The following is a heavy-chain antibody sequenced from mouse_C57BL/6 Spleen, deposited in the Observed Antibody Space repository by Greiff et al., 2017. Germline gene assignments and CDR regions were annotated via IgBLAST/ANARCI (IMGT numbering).Heavy chain of an antibody. J-gene: IGHJ2*01. D-gene: IGHD1-1*01. V-gene: IGHV3-6*01. CDR2: ISYDGSN. Sequence: DVQLVESGPGLVKPSQSLSLTCSVTGYSITSGYYWNWIRQFPGNKLEWMGYISYDGSNNYNPSLKNRISITRNTSKNQFFLKLNSVTTEDTATYYGAIRSYYFDYWGQGTTLTVSS. CDR1: GYSITSGYY. CDR3: AIRSYYFDY.